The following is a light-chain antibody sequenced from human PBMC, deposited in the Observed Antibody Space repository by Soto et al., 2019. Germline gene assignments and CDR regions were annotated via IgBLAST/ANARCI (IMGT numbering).Light chain of an antibody. CDR3: AAWDDSLNGHV. V-gene: IGLV1-44*01. CDR1: SSNIGTSS. Sequence: PVLTRAHSAYGTHGRRRPITRTGSSSNIGTSSVHWFQQLPGTAPKLLISTTNQRPSGVPERFSGSKSGTSASLAISGLQSEDEADYYCAAWDDSLNGHVFGTGTKATVL. CDR2: TTN. J-gene: IGLJ1*01.